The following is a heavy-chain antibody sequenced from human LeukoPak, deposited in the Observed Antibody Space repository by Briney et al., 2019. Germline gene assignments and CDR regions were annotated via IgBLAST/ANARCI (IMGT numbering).Heavy chain of an antibody. CDR1: GFTFSSYA. CDR3: ARAIVVRGGDAFDI. Sequence: PGGSLRLSCAASGFTFSSYAMSWVRQAPGKGLEWVSAISGSGDSTYYADSVKGRFTVSRDNSKNTLYLQMSILRAEDTAVYYCARAIVVRGGDAFDIWGQGTMVTVSS. J-gene: IGHJ3*02. CDR2: ISGSGDST. V-gene: IGHV3-23*01. D-gene: IGHD3-10*01.